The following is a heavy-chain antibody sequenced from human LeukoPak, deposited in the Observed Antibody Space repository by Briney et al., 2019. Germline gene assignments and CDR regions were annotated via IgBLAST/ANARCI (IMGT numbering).Heavy chain of an antibody. V-gene: IGHV1-69*13. CDR1: GGTFSSYA. CDR3: ARAMTSNAFDI. J-gene: IGHJ3*02. CDR2: IIPIFGTA. Sequence: EASVKVSCKASGGTFSSYAISWVRQAPGQGLEWMGGIIPIFGTANYAQKFQGRVTITADESTSTAYMEPSSLRSEDTAVYYCARAMTSNAFDIWGQGTMVTVSS. D-gene: IGHD4-11*01.